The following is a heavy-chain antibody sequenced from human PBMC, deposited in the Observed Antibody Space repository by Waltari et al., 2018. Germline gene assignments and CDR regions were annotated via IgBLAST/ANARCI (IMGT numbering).Heavy chain of an antibody. CDR2: ISSSSSTI. V-gene: IGHV3-48*04. D-gene: IGHD3-22*01. CDR3: ARISSGYYVDY. J-gene: IGHJ4*02. CDR1: GFTFSSYS. Sequence: EVQLVESGGGLVQPGGSLRLSCAASGFTFSSYSMNWVRQAPGKGLEWVSYISSSSSTIYYADSVKGRFTISRDNAKNSLYLQMNSLRAEDTAVYYCARISSGYYVDYWGQGTLVTVSS.